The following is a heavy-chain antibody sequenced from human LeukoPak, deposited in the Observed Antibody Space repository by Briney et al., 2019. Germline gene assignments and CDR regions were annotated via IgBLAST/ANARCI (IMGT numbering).Heavy chain of an antibody. CDR2: MNPNSGNT. V-gene: IGHV1-8*03. CDR3: ARGFSVSDFWSAYYPWFDP. CDR1: GYTFSSYD. Sequence: ASVKVSCKASGYTFSSYDINWVRQATGQGLEWMGWMNPNSGNTGYAQKFQGRITITRNTSITTAYMELSNLRSEDTAVYYCARGFSVSDFWSAYYPWFDPWGQGTLVTVSS. D-gene: IGHD3-3*01. J-gene: IGHJ5*02.